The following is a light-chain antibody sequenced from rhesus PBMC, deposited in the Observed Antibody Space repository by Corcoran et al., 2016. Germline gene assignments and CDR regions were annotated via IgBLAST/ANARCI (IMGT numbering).Light chain of an antibody. J-gene: IGKJ2*01. CDR2: AAS. CDR1: QGISNW. Sequence: DIQMTQSPSSLSASVGDRVTITCQASQGISNWLAWYQQKPGKAPKLLIYAASSLQSGVPSRSSGSGSGTDFTLTISSLQPEDSEAYYCQQHNSHPYSFGQGTKVEIK. CDR3: QQHNSHPYS. V-gene: IGKV1-33*02.